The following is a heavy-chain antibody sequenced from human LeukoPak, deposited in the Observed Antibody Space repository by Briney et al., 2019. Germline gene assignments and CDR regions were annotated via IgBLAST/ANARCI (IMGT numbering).Heavy chain of an antibody. CDR3: ARLPRGSCYFGCDY. D-gene: IGHD2-15*01. Sequence: SETLSLTCTVSGGSISSSSYYWGWIRQPPGKGLEWIGEINHSGSTNYNPSLRSRVTISVDTSKNQFSLKLSSVTAADTAVYYCARLPRGSCYFGCDYWGQGTLVTVSS. J-gene: IGHJ4*02. CDR1: GGSISSSSYY. V-gene: IGHV4-39*07. CDR2: INHSGST.